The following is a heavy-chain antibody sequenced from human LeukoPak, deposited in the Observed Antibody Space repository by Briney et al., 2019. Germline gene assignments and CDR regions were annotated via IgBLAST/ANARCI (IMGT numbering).Heavy chain of an antibody. D-gene: IGHD2-15*01. CDR1: GGSICSYY. CDR2: IYYSGST. CDR3: ASGDCSGGSCYLGY. Sequence: SETLSLTCTVSGGSICSYYWRWIPQPPGKGLEWIGYIYYSGSTNYDPSLKSRVTLSVDTSKNQFSLTLSSVTAADTAVYYCASGDCSGGSCYLGYWGQGTLVSVS. J-gene: IGHJ4*02. V-gene: IGHV4-59*08.